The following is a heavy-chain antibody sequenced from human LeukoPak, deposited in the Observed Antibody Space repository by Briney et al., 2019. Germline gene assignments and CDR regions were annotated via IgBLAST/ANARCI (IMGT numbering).Heavy chain of an antibody. CDR3: AGVVATKTLIFDP. CDR1: GGSISSGDYY. D-gene: IGHD5-12*01. V-gene: IGHV4-30-4*01. CDR2: IYYSGST. Sequence: KSSETLSLTCTVSGGSISSGDYYWNWIRQPPGKGLEWIGYIYYSGSTYYTPSLKSRITISVDTSKNQFSLKLNSVTAADTAVYYCAGVVATKTLIFDPWGQGTLVTVSS. J-gene: IGHJ5*02.